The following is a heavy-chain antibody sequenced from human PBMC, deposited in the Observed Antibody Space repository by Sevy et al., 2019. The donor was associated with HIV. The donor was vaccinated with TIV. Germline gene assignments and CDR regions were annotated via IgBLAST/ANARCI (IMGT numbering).Heavy chain of an antibody. CDR1: GFSFSKYW. J-gene: IGHJ4*02. D-gene: IGHD3-9*01. V-gene: IGHV3-7*01. CDR3: ASDPDILSGYPSHYFDY. Sequence: GGSLRLSCAASGFSFSKYWMSWVRQAPGKGLEWVANIKEDGSQKNYLESVKGRFTISRDNAKNLLYLQMNNLRADDTAVYYCASDPDILSGYPSHYFDYWGQGTLVTFS. CDR2: IKEDGSQK.